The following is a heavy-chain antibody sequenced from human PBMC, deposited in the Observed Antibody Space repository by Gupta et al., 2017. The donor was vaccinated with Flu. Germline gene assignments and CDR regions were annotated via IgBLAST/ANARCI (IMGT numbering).Heavy chain of an antibody. D-gene: IGHD1-26*01. CDR1: GFSFRNYG. CDR2: ISHDGSYK. Sequence: QEQVVESGGGVVQPGTSLRLSCAASGFSFRNYGMHWVRQAPGKGLEWVAVISHDGSYKDYAESVKGRFTISRDNSKNTLYLQMNSLRAEDTAVFYCSKGWRWESNVYGMNVWGPGTTVIVSS. J-gene: IGHJ6*02. V-gene: IGHV3-30*18. CDR3: SKGWRWESNVYGMNV.